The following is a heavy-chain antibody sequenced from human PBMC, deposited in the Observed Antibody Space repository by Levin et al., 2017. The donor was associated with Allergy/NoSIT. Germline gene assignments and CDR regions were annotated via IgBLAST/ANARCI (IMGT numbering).Heavy chain of an antibody. CDR1: GFTFSSYA. Sequence: SCAASGFTFSSYAMHWVRQAPGKGLEWVAVISYDGSNKYYADSVKGRFTISRDNSKNTLYLQMNSLRAEDTAVYYCARDRGYCSGGSCYGGNAFDIWGQGTMVTVSS. D-gene: IGHD2-15*01. V-gene: IGHV3-30-3*01. CDR3: ARDRGYCSGGSCYGGNAFDI. J-gene: IGHJ3*02. CDR2: ISYDGSNK.